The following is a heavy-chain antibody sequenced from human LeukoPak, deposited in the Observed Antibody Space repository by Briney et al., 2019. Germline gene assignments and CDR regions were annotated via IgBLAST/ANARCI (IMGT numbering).Heavy chain of an antibody. CDR2: ISYDGSNK. D-gene: IGHD1-26*01. CDR3: ARDGKGPRRYYYYYGMDV. J-gene: IGHJ6*02. CDR1: GFTFSSYW. V-gene: IGHV3-30-3*01. Sequence: GGSLRLSCAASGFTFSSYWMSWVRQAPGKGLEWVAVISYDGSNKYYADSVKGRFTISRDNSKNTLYLQMNSLRAEDTAVYYCARDGKGPRRYYYYYGMDVWGQGTTVTVSS.